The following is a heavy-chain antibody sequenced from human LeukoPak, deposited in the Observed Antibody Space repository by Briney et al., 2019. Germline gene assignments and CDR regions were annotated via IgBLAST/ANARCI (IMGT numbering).Heavy chain of an antibody. V-gene: IGHV3-30*04. CDR2: ISYDGSNK. J-gene: IGHJ6*02. D-gene: IGHD3-9*01. CDR1: GFTFSSYA. CDR3: AKSELHYDILTGYSTYYYYGMDV. Sequence: GGSLRLSCAASGFTFSSYAMHWVRQAPGKGLEWVAVISYDGSNKYYADSVKGRFTISRDNSKNTLYLQMNSLRAEDTAVYYCAKSELHYDILTGYSTYYYYGMDVWGQGTTVTVSS.